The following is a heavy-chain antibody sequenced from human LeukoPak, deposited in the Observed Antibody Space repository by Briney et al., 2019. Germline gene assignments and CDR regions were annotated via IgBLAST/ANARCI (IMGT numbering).Heavy chain of an antibody. CDR1: GFTFSSYE. CDR2: IFYSGST. D-gene: IGHD3-10*01. Sequence: GSLRLSCAASGFTFSSYEMNWIRQPPGKGLEWIGNIFYSGSTYYSPSLRSRVTISLDTSRNQFSLKLNSVTAADTAVYYCAKSNGYGLVDIWGQGTMVTVSS. V-gene: IGHV4-59*12. CDR3: AKSNGYGLVDI. J-gene: IGHJ3*02.